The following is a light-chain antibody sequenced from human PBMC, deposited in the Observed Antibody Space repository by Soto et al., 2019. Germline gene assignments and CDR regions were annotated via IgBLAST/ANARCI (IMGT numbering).Light chain of an antibody. CDR3: QQLNSYPLT. Sequence: IQVTQSPSFLSASVGDRVTITCRASQGISSYLAWYQQKPGKAPKLLIYAASTLQSGVPSRFSGSGSGTEFTLTISSLQPEDFATYYCQQLNSYPLTFGGGTKVDIK. CDR2: AAS. CDR1: QGISSY. V-gene: IGKV1-9*01. J-gene: IGKJ4*01.